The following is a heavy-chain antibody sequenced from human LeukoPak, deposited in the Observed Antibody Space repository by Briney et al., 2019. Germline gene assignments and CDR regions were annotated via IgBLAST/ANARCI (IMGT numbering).Heavy chain of an antibody. V-gene: IGHV3-23*01. J-gene: IGHJ4*02. CDR3: AKDLRSNYYRVLDY. CDR1: GFTFSNYA. D-gene: IGHD4-11*01. Sequence: QPGGSLRLSCAASGFTFSNYAMSWVRQAPGKGLEWVSAISGSGGRTYYADSVKGRFTISRDNSKNTLFLQMNSLRAEDTAVFYCAKDLRSNYYRVLDYWGQGTLVTVSS. CDR2: ISGSGGRT.